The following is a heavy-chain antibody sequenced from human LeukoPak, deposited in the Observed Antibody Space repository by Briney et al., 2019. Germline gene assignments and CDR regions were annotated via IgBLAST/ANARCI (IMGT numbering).Heavy chain of an antibody. CDR2: ISSSSSYI. D-gene: IGHD3-16*02. V-gene: IGHV3-21*01. J-gene: IGHJ4*02. Sequence: GGSLRLSCAASGFTFSSYTMNWGRQAPGKGLEWVSSISSSSSYIYYADSVKGRFTISRDNAKNSLYLQMNSLRAEDTAVYYCARDRNYDYIWGSYRPDYFDYWGQGALVTVSS. CDR3: ARDRNYDYIWGSYRPDYFDY. CDR1: GFTFSSYT.